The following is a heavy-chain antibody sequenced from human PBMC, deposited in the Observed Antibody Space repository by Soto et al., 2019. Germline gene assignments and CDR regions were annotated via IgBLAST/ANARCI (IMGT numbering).Heavy chain of an antibody. CDR2: LSSDESNK. Sequence: QVQLVESGGGVVQPGKSVRLSCAASGFTFSNYGMHWVRQAPGKGLEWVAVLSSDESNKLYADSVRGRFTISRDNSKNTLYLQMNNLRPEDTAVYYCAKDQNSAPPDYSDYVSQSWGQGTLVTVSS. D-gene: IGHD5-12*01. V-gene: IGHV3-30*18. CDR3: AKDQNSAPPDYSDYVSQS. CDR1: GFTFSNYG. J-gene: IGHJ5*02.